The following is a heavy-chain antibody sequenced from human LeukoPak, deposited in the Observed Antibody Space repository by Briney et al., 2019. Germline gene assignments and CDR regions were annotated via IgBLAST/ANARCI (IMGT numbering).Heavy chain of an antibody. J-gene: IGHJ6*03. CDR1: GYTLTSYG. CDR2: ISAYNGNT. CDR3: ARVSPAITMIVVVSSGDYYYMDV. V-gene: IGHV1-18*01. Sequence: GASVKVSCKASGYTLTSYGISWVRQAPGQGLEWMGWISAYNGNTNYAQKLQGRVTMTTDTSTSTAYMELRSLRSDDTAVYYCARVSPAITMIVVVSSGDYYYMDVWGKGTTVTVSS. D-gene: IGHD3-22*01.